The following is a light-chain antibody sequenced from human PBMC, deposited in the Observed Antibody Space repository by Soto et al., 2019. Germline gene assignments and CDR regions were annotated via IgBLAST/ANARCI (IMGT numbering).Light chain of an antibody. CDR1: QGIKND. Sequence: AIQMTQSPSSLSASVGDRVTITCRACQGIKNDLGWYQQKPGKAPKLLISAASSLESGVPSRFSGSGSGTDFTLTITSLQPEDFATYYCLQDYNYPFTFGGGTKVDIK. CDR2: AAS. CDR3: LQDYNYPFT. J-gene: IGKJ4*01. V-gene: IGKV1-6*01.